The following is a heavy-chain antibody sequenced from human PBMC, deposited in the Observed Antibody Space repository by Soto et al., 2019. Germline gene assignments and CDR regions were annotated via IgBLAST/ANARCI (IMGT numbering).Heavy chain of an antibody. Sequence: XATLSLPFSVCGVSIGSHFWSWIRQAPGKGPELVGYIYHTVNTNYNPALKSRVTISMDTSENQLSLQLSSVTAADTAVYYCARLQYTVVTALDICGQGTMVTVSS. CDR2: IYHTVNT. V-gene: IGHV4-59*11. CDR3: ARLQYTVVTALDI. CDR1: GVSIGSHF. D-gene: IGHD2-15*01. J-gene: IGHJ3*02.